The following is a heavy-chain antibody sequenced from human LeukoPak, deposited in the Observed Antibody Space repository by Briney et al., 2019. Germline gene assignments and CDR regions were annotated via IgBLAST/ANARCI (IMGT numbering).Heavy chain of an antibody. CDR1: GGSISSSSHY. Sequence: SETLSLTCIASGGSISSSSHYWGWIRQPPGKGLEWIGYIYYSGSTNYNPSLKSRVTISVDTSKNQFSLKLSSVTAADTAVYYCARELAEGSGNFDYWGQGTLVTVSS. V-gene: IGHV4-61*01. J-gene: IGHJ4*02. D-gene: IGHD6-19*01. CDR2: IYYSGST. CDR3: ARELAEGSGNFDY.